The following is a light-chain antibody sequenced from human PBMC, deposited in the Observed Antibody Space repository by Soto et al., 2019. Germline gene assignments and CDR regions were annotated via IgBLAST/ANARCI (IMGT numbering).Light chain of an antibody. J-gene: IGKJ1*01. CDR2: WAS. Sequence: DIVMTQSPDSLAVSLGERATINCKSSQSVLYSSNNKNYLAWYQQKPGQPPQLPIYWASTRESGVPDRFSGSGAGTDFPLTVSSLEAEDVAVYYCQQYYSTPPTFGQGTKVEI. CDR1: QSVLYSSNNKNY. CDR3: QQYYSTPPT. V-gene: IGKV4-1*01.